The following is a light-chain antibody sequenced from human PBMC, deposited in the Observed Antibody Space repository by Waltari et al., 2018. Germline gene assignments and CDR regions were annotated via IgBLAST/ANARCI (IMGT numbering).Light chain of an antibody. CDR2: EVI. CDR1: TSDVGTYDP. Sequence: QSALTQPASVSGTPGQSITISCTGPTSDVGTYDPVPWYQQPPGKAPKLLICEVIKRPSGVSSRFSGSKSGNTASLTISGLQAEDEADYYCCSYAGRGTYVFGSGTKVTVL. J-gene: IGLJ1*01. V-gene: IGLV2-23*02. CDR3: CSYAGRGTYV.